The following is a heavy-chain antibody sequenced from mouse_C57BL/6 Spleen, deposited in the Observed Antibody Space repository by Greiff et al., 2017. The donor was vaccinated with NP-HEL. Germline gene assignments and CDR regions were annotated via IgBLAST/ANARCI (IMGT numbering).Heavy chain of an antibody. V-gene: IGHV5-12*01. CDR3: ARLAYYSNYESYYAMDY. J-gene: IGHJ4*01. D-gene: IGHD2-5*01. Sequence: EVKLVESGGGLVQPGGSLKLSCAASGFTFSDYYMYWVRQTPEKRLEWVAYISNGGGSTYYPDTVKGRFTISRDNAKNTLYLQMSRLKSEDTAMYYCARLAYYSNYESYYAMDYWGQGTSVTVSS. CDR2: ISNGGGST. CDR1: GFTFSDYY.